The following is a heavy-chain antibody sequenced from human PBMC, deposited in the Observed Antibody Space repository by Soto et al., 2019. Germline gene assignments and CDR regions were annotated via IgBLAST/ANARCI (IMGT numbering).Heavy chain of an antibody. CDR1: GFTLSSYT. V-gene: IGHV3-30-3*01. J-gene: IGHJ4*02. CDR3: ARERSLAVAAPGY. D-gene: IGHD6-19*01. CDR2: TSSDGSDK. Sequence: QVQLVESGGGVVQPGRSLRLSCAASGFTLSSYTMYCVRQAPDKGLECVAATSSDGSDKYYADSVKGRFTISRDNSKNTLFLQMNSLRTEDTAVYYCARERSLAVAAPGYWGQGTLVTVST.